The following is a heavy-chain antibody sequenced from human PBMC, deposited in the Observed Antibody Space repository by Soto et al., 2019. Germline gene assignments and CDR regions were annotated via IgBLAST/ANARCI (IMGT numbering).Heavy chain of an antibody. CDR2: ITGGGGFT. J-gene: IGHJ3*02. Sequence: EVQLLESGGGLVQPGGSLRLSCATSGFTFANYPMSWVGKAPGKGLEWVSGITGGGGFTTYADPVKGRFTISRDNSWNTLYLQLNSLRAEDTAVYYCAKLLAAAASWDAFDIWGQGTMVTVSS. CDR3: AKLLAAAASWDAFDI. D-gene: IGHD6-25*01. CDR1: GFTFANYP. V-gene: IGHV3-23*01.